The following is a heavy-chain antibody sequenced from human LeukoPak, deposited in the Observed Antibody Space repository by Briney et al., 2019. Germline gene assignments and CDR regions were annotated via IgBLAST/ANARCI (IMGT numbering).Heavy chain of an antibody. V-gene: IGHV4-59*01. CDR1: GGSISSYY. CDR3: ARGVHYYDSRIDP. Sequence: SETLSLTCTVSGGSISSYYWSWIRQPPGKGLEWIGYIYYSGSTNYNPSLKSRVTISVDTSKNQFSLKLSSVTAADTAVYYCARGVHYYDSRIDPWGQGTLVTVSS. CDR2: IYYSGST. J-gene: IGHJ5*02. D-gene: IGHD3-22*01.